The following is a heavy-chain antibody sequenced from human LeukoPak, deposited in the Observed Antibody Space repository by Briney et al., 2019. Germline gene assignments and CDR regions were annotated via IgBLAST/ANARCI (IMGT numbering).Heavy chain of an antibody. D-gene: IGHD4-17*01. J-gene: IGHJ6*03. CDR3: AKDLKTVTIGRLMDV. V-gene: IGHV3-23*01. CDR1: GFTFSSYA. Sequence: PGGSLRLSCAASGFTFSSYAMSWVRQAPGKGLEWVSAISGSGGSTYYADSMKGRFTISRDNSKNTLYLQMNSLRAEDTAVYYCAKDLKTVTIGRLMDVWGKGTTVTVSS. CDR2: ISGSGGST.